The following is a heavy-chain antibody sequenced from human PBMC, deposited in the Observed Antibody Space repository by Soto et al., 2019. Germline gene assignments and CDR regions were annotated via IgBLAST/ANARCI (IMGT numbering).Heavy chain of an antibody. D-gene: IGHD6-13*01. CDR2: IIPIFGTA. Sequence: QVQLVQSGAEVKKPGSSVKVSCKASGGTFSSYAISWVRQAPGQGLEWMGGIIPIFGTANYAQKFQGRVTITADEATSTAYMELSSLRSEDTAVYYCARASAIAAAGDYYYDMDVWGQGTTVTVSS. CDR3: ARASAIAAAGDYYYDMDV. V-gene: IGHV1-69*01. CDR1: GGTFSSYA. J-gene: IGHJ6*02.